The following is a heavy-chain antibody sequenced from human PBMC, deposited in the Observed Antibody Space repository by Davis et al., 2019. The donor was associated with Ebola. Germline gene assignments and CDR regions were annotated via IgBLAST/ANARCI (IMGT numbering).Heavy chain of an antibody. J-gene: IGHJ4*02. CDR1: GGSIGDYD. Sequence: PGGSLRLSCTVSGGSIGDYDWHWIRQPPGKGLEWIAYISYTGRTRYTFSLKSPVTISLNTSNSQFSLKLSSVTAADTAIYYCARSKRCSGYSCQLEPFDYWVQGTLVTVSS. CDR2: ISYTGRT. CDR3: ARSKRCSGYSCQLEPFDY. D-gene: IGHD3-22*01. V-gene: IGHV4-59*01.